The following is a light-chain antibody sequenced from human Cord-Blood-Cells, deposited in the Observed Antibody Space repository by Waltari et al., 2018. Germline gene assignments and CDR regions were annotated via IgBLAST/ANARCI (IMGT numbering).Light chain of an antibody. CDR3: NSRDSSGNHVV. V-gene: IGLV3-19*01. CDR1: SLRSYY. Sequence: SSELTQDPAVSVALGQTVRITCQGDSLRSYYASWYQQKPGQAPVLVIYGKNNRPSGIPDRLSGSSSGNTASVTITGAQAEDEADYSCNSRDSSGNHVVFGGGNKLTVL. J-gene: IGLJ2*01. CDR2: GKN.